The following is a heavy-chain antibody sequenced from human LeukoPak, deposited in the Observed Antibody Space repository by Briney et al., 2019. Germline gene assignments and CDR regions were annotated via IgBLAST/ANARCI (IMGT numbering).Heavy chain of an antibody. CDR3: AKDRYDSSEGWIDY. V-gene: IGHV3-30-3*02. CDR1: GFTFSSYA. CDR2: ISYDGRNK. Sequence: GGSLRLSCAASGFTFSSYAMHWVRQAPGKGLEWVAVISYDGRNKYYADSVKGRFTISRDNSKNTLYMQMNRLRAEDTAVYYCAKDRYDSSEGWIDYWGRGTMVTVSS. D-gene: IGHD3-22*01. J-gene: IGHJ4*02.